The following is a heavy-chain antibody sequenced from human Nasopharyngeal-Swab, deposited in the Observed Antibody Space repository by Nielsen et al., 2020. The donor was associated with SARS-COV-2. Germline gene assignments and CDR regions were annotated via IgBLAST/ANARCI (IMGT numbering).Heavy chain of an antibody. D-gene: IGHD5-12*01. CDR1: GFTFSSYS. V-gene: IGHV3-53*01. CDR3: AGATNKYYFYYYMDV. J-gene: IGHJ6*03. CDR2: IYSGGST. Sequence: GESLKISCAASGFTFSSYSMNWVRQAPGKGLEWVSVIYSGGSTYYADSVKGRFTTSRDNSKNTLYLQMNSPRAEDTAVYYCAGATNKYYFYYYMDVWGKGTTVTVSS.